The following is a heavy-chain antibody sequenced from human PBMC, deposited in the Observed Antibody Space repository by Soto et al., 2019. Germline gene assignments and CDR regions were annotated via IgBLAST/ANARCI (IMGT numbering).Heavy chain of an antibody. J-gene: IGHJ3*02. CDR3: AKFGSAAVRDAFDI. V-gene: IGHV3-9*01. CDR1: GFTLDDYA. Sequence: EVQLVESGGGLVQPGRSLRLSCAASGFTLDDYAMHWVRQAPGKGLEWVSGISWNSGNIGYADSVKGRFTISRDNAKNSLYLKMNSLRAEDTALYYCAKFGSAAVRDAFDIWGQGTMVTVSS. CDR2: ISWNSGNI. D-gene: IGHD6-13*01.